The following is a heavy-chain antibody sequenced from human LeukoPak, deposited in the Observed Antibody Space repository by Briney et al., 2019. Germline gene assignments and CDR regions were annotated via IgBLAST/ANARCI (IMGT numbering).Heavy chain of an antibody. J-gene: IGHJ4*02. CDR1: GDSFTSVTDY. V-gene: IGHV4-39*07. CDR2: GDYSGGT. D-gene: IGHD6-19*01. Sequence: PSETLSLTCTVSGDSFTSVTDYWAWIRQPPGKGLEWIASGDYSGGTYYNPSLESRVAISADMSKNQISLKLTSVTGADTAVYHCAGERGEEYSSGWYKTNYFYNWGQGIRVTVSS. CDR3: AGERGEEYSSGWYKTNYFYN.